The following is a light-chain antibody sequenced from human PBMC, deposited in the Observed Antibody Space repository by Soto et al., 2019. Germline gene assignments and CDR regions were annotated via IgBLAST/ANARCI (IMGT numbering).Light chain of an antibody. CDR3: SSYTTSSTRD. CDR2: EVT. CDR1: SSDVGIYNY. J-gene: IGLJ1*01. Sequence: QSALTQPASVSGSPGQSIAISCTGSSSDVGIYNYVSWYQQHPGKVPKLIIYEVTNRPSGVSNRFSGSKSGNTASLTISVLQAEDEADYYCSSYTTSSTRDFGTGTKVTVL. V-gene: IGLV2-14*01.